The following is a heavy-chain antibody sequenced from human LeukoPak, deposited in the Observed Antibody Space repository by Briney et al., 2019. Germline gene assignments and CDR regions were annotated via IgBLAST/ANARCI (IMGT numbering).Heavy chain of an antibody. CDR1: GGSFSGYY. D-gene: IGHD5-24*01. V-gene: IGHV4-34*01. CDR2: INHSGST. CDR3: ARVRDGYKPPKLSSYYYMDV. Sequence: PSETLSLTCAVYGGSFSGYYWSWIRQPPGKGLEWIGEINHSGSTNYNPSLKSRVTISVDTSKNQFSLKLSSVTAADTAVYYCARVRDGYKPPKLSSYYYMDVWGKGTTVTISS. J-gene: IGHJ6*03.